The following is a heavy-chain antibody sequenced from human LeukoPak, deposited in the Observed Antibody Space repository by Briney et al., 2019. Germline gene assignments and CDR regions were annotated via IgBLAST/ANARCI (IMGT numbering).Heavy chain of an antibody. CDR2: INHSGST. Sequence: SETLSLTCAVYGGSFSGYYWSWIRQPPGKGLEWIGEINHSGSTNYNPSLKSRVTISVDTSKNQFSLKLRSVTAADTAVYYCAGERDIVVVPADAPVYYYYGMDVWGQGTTVTVSS. CDR3: AGERDIVVVPADAPVYYYYGMDV. D-gene: IGHD2-2*01. V-gene: IGHV4-34*01. J-gene: IGHJ6*02. CDR1: GGSFSGYY.